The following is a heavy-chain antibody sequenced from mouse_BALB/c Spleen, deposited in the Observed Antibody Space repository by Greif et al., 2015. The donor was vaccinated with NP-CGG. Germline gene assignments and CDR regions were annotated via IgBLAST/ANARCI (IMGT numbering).Heavy chain of an antibody. V-gene: IGHV1-7*01. CDR3: ATSITTVVAYYFDY. CDR2: INPSTGYT. Sequence: VQLQQSGAELAKPGASVKMSCKASGYTFTSYWMHWVKQRPGQGLEWIGYINPSTGYTEYNQKFKDKATLTADKSSSTAYMQLSSLTSEDSAVYYCATSITTVVAYYFDYWGQGTTLTVSS. J-gene: IGHJ2*01. CDR1: GYTFTSYW. D-gene: IGHD1-1*01.